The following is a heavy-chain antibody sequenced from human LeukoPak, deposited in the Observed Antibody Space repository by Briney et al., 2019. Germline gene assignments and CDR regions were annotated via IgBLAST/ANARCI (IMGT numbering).Heavy chain of an antibody. CDR3: ARVPLDTIFRVVRTEDDY. CDR1: GGSFSGYY. D-gene: IGHD3-3*01. Sequence: NPSETLSLTCAVYGGSFSGYYWSWIRQPPGKGLEWIGEINHSGSTNYNPSLKSRVTISVATSKNQFSLKLSCVTAAETAVYYCARVPLDTIFRVVRTEDDYWGQGTLVTVSS. CDR2: INHSGST. V-gene: IGHV4-34*01. J-gene: IGHJ4*02.